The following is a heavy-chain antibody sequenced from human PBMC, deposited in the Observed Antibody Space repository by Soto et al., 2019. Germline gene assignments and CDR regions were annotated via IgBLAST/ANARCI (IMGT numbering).Heavy chain of an antibody. CDR1: GYTFTGYS. J-gene: IGHJ4*02. D-gene: IGHD4-17*01. V-gene: IGHV1-18*01. Sequence: QVQLVQSGAEVKKPGASVKVYCKASGYTFTGYSVGWVRQAPGQGLEWMGWISAYNGNTNYAQKFQDRLTMTTDASTSTAYMELRSLRSDDTAVYYCARPSGSYGDYAWSLKYWGQGTLVTVSS. CDR2: ISAYNGNT. CDR3: ARPSGSYGDYAWSLKY.